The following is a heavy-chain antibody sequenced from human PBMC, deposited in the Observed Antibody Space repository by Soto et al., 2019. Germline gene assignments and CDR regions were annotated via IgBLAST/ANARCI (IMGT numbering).Heavy chain of an antibody. J-gene: IGHJ5*02. CDR2: IYTSGST. CDR3: ARDEYYDSSGYPNWFDP. Sequence: PSETLSLTCTVSGGSISSYYWSWIRQPAGKGLEWIGRIYTSGSTNYNPSLKSRVTMSVDTSKNQFSLKLSSVTAADTAVYYCARDEYYDSSGYPNWFDPWGQGTLVTVSS. V-gene: IGHV4-4*07. D-gene: IGHD3-22*01. CDR1: GGSISSYY.